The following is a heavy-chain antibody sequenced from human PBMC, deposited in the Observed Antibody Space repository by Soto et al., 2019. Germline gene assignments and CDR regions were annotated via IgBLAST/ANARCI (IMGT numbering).Heavy chain of an antibody. D-gene: IGHD3-10*01. Sequence: SLTCTVSGGSISSYYWIWIRQPPGKGLEWIGYIYYSGSTNYNPSLKSRVTISVDTSKNQFSLKLSSVTAADTAVYYCAREILGWFDPWGQGTLVTVSS. V-gene: IGHV4-59*01. CDR2: IYYSGST. CDR1: GGSISSYY. CDR3: AREILGWFDP. J-gene: IGHJ5*02.